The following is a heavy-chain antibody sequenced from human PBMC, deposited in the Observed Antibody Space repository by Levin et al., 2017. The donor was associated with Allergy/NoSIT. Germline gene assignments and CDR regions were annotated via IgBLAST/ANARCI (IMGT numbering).Heavy chain of an antibody. D-gene: IGHD2-15*01. CDR3: AIRLRYCSGGSCDDY. J-gene: IGHJ4*02. CDR2: INPSGGST. V-gene: IGHV1-46*01. CDR1: GYTFTSYY. Sequence: ASVKVSCKASGYTFTSYYMHWVRQAPGQGLEWMGIINPSGGSTSYAQKFQGRVTMTRDTSTSTVYMELSSLRSEDTAVYYCAIRLRYCSGGSCDDYWGQGTLVTVSS.